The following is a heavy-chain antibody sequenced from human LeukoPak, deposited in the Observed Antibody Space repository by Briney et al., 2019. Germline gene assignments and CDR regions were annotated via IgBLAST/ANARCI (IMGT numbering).Heavy chain of an antibody. D-gene: IGHD3-22*01. CDR1: GFTFSSYG. CDR2: IWYDGSNK. J-gene: IGHJ4*02. CDR3: AREVNPYYYDSSGFDY. Sequence: PGRSLRLSCAASGFTFSSYGMHWVRQAPGKGLEWVAVIWYDGSNKYYADSVKGRFTIPRDNSKNTLYLQMNSLRAEDTAVYYCAREVNPYYYDSSGFDYWGQGTLVTVSS. V-gene: IGHV3-33*01.